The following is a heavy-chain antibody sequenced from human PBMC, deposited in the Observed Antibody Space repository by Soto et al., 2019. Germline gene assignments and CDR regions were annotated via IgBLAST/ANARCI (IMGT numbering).Heavy chain of an antibody. D-gene: IGHD6-13*01. V-gene: IGHV4-59*01. CDR2: IYYSGST. CDR3: ASSIAAAAAPFDY. CDR1: GGSISSYY. Sequence: QVQLQESGPGLVKPSETLSLTCTVSGGSISSYYWSWIRQPPGKGLEWIGYIYYSGSTNYNPSLKSRVTISVDTSKNQFSLELSSVTAADTAVYYCASSIAAAAAPFDYWGQGTLVTVSS. J-gene: IGHJ4*02.